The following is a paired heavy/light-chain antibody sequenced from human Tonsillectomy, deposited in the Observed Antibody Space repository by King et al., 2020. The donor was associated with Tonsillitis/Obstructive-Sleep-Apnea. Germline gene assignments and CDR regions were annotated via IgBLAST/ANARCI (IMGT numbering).Light chain of an antibody. CDR3: SSYTSDTWV. CDR2: EVI. CDR1: SSDVGYNY. J-gene: IGLJ3*02. Sequence: QSALTQPASVSGSPGQSITISCTGTSSDVGYNYVSWYQQHPGKAPKLMIYEVINRPSGVSIRFSGSKSGNTASLTISRLQPEDEADYYCSSYTSDTWVFGGGTKLTVL. V-gene: IGLV2-14*01.
Heavy chain of an antibody. J-gene: IGHJ5*01. CDR2: IDPSDSYT. Sequence: EVQLVQSGAEIMKPGESLRISCKVSGDSFISYWISWVRQMPGKGLEWMGRIDPSDSYTTYSPSFEGHVTISADKSVNTAYLQWNSLKASDTALYYCARHPVHCTTTTCYYSNWFDSWGQGTRVSVSS. D-gene: IGHD2-8*01. CDR1: GDSFISYW. V-gene: IGHV5-10-1*03. CDR3: ARHPVHCTTTTCYYSNWFDS.